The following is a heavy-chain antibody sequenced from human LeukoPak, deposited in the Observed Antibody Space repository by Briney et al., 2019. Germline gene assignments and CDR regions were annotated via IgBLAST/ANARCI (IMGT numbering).Heavy chain of an antibody. J-gene: IGHJ4*02. CDR3: ARQGSSGWSHFDH. Sequence: SETLSLTCTVSGDSVNSFYYWGWIRHPPGKGLEWIASVYYSGRTYTNPSLKSRVTISVDTSKNHFSLKLDSVTAADTAAYYCARQGSSGWSHFDHWGQGTLVTVSS. CDR2: VYYSGRT. CDR1: GDSVNSFYY. V-gene: IGHV4-39*01. D-gene: IGHD6-19*01.